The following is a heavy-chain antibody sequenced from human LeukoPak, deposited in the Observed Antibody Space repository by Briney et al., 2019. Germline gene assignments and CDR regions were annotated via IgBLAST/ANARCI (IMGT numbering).Heavy chain of an antibody. CDR1: GSPFTNYW. CDR3: ARRYTSRATRYFDY. CDR2: FYPGVSDT. V-gene: IGHV5-51*01. Sequence: GASLQISGQGSGSPFTNYWIGWARQLPGKGLEWTGIFYPGVSDTRYSPSLQGQATISADKSISTDYLQWRSLKASDTAMYYCARRYTSRATRYFDYWGQGTLVTVSS. D-gene: IGHD5-18*01. J-gene: IGHJ4*02.